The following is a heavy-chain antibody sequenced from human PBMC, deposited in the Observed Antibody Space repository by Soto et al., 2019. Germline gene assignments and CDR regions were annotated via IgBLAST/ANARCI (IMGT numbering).Heavy chain of an antibody. CDR1: VGPIRSGGNY. CDR3: ARDSSSQRGRDDY. V-gene: IGHV4-31*03. CDR2: IFYRGST. Sequence: VHLKDSGPGLVRPSKPLSLPCIVSVGPIRSGGNYWSWFRHPPGKGREWFGYIFYRGSTYYNPSLKSRVTISVDTSKNQLSLKLSSATPADTAVYYCARDSSSQRGRDDYWGQGTLVTVSS. J-gene: IGHJ4*02. D-gene: IGHD6-6*01.